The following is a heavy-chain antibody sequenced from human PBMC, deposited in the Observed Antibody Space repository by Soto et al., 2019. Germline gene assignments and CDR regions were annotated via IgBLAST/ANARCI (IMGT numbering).Heavy chain of an antibody. D-gene: IGHD3-10*01. CDR3: ARVFGFGGMDV. CDR2: IYYSGST. V-gene: IGHV4-31*03. Sequence: QVQLQESGPGLVKPSPTLSLTCTVSGGSISSGGYYWSWIRQHPGKGLEWIGYIYYSGSTYYNPSQKSRVTVSVDTYKNQFSLKLSSVTAAATAVYYCARVFGFGGMDVWGQGTTVTVSS. J-gene: IGHJ6*02. CDR1: GGSISSGGYY.